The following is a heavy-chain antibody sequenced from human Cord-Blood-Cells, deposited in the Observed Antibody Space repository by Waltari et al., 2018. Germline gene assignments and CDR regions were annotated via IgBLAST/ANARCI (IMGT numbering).Heavy chain of an antibody. J-gene: IGHJ2*01. Sequence: QVQLQQWGAGLLKPSETLSLTCAVYGGSLSGYYWTWIRQPPGKGLEWIGEINHSGSTNYNPSLKSRVTISVDTSKNQFSLKLSSVTAADTAVYYCARSSSSYWYFDLWGRGTLVTVSS. CDR3: ARSSSSYWYFDL. D-gene: IGHD6-6*01. V-gene: IGHV4-34*01. CDR1: GGSLSGYY. CDR2: INHSGST.